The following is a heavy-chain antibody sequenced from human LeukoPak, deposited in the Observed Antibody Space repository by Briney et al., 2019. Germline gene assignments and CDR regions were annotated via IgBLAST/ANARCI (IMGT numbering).Heavy chain of an antibody. D-gene: IGHD3-10*01. CDR2: ISTYNGNT. CDR1: GYTFTSYG. Sequence: ASVKVSRKASGYTFTSYGISWVRQAPGQGGEGMGWISTYNGNTNYAQKLQGRVTMTADTSTSTAYMELRSLRSDDTAVYYCARAVTMVRVVIAGPAEYFQHWGQGTLVTVSS. CDR3: ARAVTMVRVVIAGPAEYFQH. J-gene: IGHJ1*01. V-gene: IGHV1-18*01.